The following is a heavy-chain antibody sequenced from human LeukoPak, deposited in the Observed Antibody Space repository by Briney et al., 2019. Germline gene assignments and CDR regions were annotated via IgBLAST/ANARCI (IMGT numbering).Heavy chain of an antibody. Sequence: GESLKISCKGSGYSFTSYWIGWVRQMPGKGLEWMGSIYPGDSDTRYSPSFQGQVTISADKSLSTAYLQWSSLKASDTAMFYCARSPKNVAYNSGLDYFDFWGQGTLVTVSS. D-gene: IGHD5-12*01. CDR1: GYSFTSYW. V-gene: IGHV5-51*01. CDR2: IYPGDSDT. CDR3: ARSPKNVAYNSGLDYFDF. J-gene: IGHJ4*02.